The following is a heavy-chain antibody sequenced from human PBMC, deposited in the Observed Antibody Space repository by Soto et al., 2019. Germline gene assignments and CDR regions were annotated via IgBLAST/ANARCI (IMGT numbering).Heavy chain of an antibody. Sequence: TLSLTCTVSGGSISSGGYYWSWIRQHPGKGLEWIGYIYYSGSTYYNPSLKSRVTISVDTSKNQFSLKLSSVTAADTAVYYCARVLGGYYGSGTRPTRWFDPWGQGTLVTVSS. V-gene: IGHV4-31*03. CDR3: ARVLGGYYGSGTRPTRWFDP. CDR1: GGSISSGGYY. D-gene: IGHD3-10*01. J-gene: IGHJ5*02. CDR2: IYYSGST.